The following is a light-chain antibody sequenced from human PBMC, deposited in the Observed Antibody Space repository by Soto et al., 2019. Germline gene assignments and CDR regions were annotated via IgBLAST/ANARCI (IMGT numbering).Light chain of an antibody. CDR3: QQYNSYSPT. V-gene: IGKV1-5*01. Sequence: DIQMTHSPSTLSSSSGDIVTITCRASQSISSWLAWYQQKPGKAPKLLIYDASSLESGVPSRFSGSGSGTEFTLTISSLQPDDFATYYYQQYNSYSPTFGQGTKV. CDR2: DAS. CDR1: QSISSW. J-gene: IGKJ1*01.